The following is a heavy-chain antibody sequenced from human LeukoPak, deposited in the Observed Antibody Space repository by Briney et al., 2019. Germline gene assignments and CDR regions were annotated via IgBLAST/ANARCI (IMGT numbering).Heavy chain of an antibody. J-gene: IGHJ4*02. V-gene: IGHV3-9*01. CDR1: GFIFDDYA. Sequence: GGSLRLSCAASGFIFDDYAMHWVRQAPGKGLEWVSGISWNSASIAYADSVKGRFTISRDNAKNSLYLQMNSLRAEDTAVYYCARGTVAGKAPYWGQGTLVTVSS. CDR2: ISWNSASI. CDR3: ARGTVAGKAPY. D-gene: IGHD6-19*01.